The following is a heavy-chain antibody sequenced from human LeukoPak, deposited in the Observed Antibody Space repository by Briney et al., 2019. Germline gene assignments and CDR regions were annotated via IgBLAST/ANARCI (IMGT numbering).Heavy chain of an antibody. CDR3: ARGDRYYYYYGMDV. Sequence: PGGSLRLSCAASGFTFTNYVMNWVRQAPGKGLEWVSVIYSGGSTYYADSVKGRFTISRDNSKNTLYLQMNSLRAEDTAVYYCARGDRYYYYYGMDVWGQGTTVTVSS. V-gene: IGHV3-53*01. CDR2: IYSGGST. CDR1: GFTFTNYV. J-gene: IGHJ6*02.